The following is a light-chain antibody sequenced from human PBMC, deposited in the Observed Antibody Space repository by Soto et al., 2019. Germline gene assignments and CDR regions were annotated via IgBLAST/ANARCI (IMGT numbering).Light chain of an antibody. CDR1: QSVSGN. Sequence: EIVMTQSPATLSVSPGERATLSCRASQSVSGNLAWYQQKPGQAPRLLIYDASTRSTGIPARFSGSGSATEFILTISSLQSEDFAIYYCQQYNDWPPWTFGQGTQVEIK. V-gene: IGKV3-15*01. J-gene: IGKJ1*01. CDR2: DAS. CDR3: QQYNDWPPWT.